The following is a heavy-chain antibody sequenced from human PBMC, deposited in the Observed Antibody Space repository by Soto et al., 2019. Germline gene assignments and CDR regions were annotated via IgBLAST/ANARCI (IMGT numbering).Heavy chain of an antibody. CDR2: IYYSGRT. Sequence: QLQLQESGPGLVKPSETLSLTCSVSGGSISSSSYFWGWIRQPPGKGLEWIGSIYYSGRTYYNPSLKRRVPVSVDPSTNQFPLKLSSVTAAGTAVYYCARHPSDFWFDPWGQGTLVTVSS. J-gene: IGHJ5*02. CDR3: ARHPSDFWFDP. CDR1: GGSISSSSYF. D-gene: IGHD2-21*02. V-gene: IGHV4-39*01.